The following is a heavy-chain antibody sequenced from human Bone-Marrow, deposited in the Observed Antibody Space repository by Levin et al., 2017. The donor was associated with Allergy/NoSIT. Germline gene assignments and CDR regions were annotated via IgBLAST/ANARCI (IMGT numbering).Heavy chain of an antibody. J-gene: IGHJ6*03. CDR1: SLPTSGMC. D-gene: IGHD3-10*01. Sequence: SLPTSGMCVSWVRQPPGKALEWLARIDWDGDKYYNTPLKTRLTISKDTSKNQVVLTMTNMDPVDTATYYCARLVREVRGVDFGDHYYMDVWGNGTTVTVSS. V-gene: IGHV2-70*11. CDR3: ARLVREVRGVDFGDHYYMDV. CDR2: IDWDGDK.